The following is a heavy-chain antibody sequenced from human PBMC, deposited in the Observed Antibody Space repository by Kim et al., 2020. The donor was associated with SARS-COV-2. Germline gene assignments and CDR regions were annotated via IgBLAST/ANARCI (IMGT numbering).Heavy chain of an antibody. Sequence: SETLSLTCAVYGGSFSGYYWSWIRQPPGKGLEWIGEINHSGSTNYNPSLKSRVTISVDTSKNQFSLKLSSVTAADTAVYYCAADRRYSSSSLGSPFDPWGQGTLVTVSS. V-gene: IGHV4-34*01. J-gene: IGHJ5*02. CDR2: INHSGST. CDR3: AADRRYSSSSLGSPFDP. CDR1: GGSFSGYY. D-gene: IGHD6-6*01.